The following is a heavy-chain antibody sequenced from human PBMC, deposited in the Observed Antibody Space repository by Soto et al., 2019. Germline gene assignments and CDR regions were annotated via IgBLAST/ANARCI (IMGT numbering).Heavy chain of an antibody. J-gene: IGHJ3*02. Sequence: ASVTVSCQASGGTFSSYTISWVRQAPGQGLEWMGRIIPILGIANYAQKFQGRVTITADKSTSTAYMELSSLRSEDTAVYYCARSAPGYSSGWHDAFDIWGQGKMVTVSS. V-gene: IGHV1-69*02. D-gene: IGHD6-19*01. CDR2: IIPILGIA. CDR3: ARSAPGYSSGWHDAFDI. CDR1: GGTFSSYT.